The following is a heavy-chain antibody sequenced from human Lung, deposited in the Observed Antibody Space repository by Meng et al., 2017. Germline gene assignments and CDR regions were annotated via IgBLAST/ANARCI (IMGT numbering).Heavy chain of an antibody. CDR1: GGIFSNYV. V-gene: IGHV1-69*05. CDR3: ARKSGNCVSTTCYSLDF. D-gene: IGHD2-2*01. Sequence: SVKVSCKAPGGIFSNYVIGWVRQAPGQGLEWMGGINAVFGTTNYAQKFQGRVTITTDESTSTDYMELTRLTSEDTAVYFCARKSGNCVSTTCYSLDFWGQGTLVTVAS. CDR2: INAVFGTT. J-gene: IGHJ4*02.